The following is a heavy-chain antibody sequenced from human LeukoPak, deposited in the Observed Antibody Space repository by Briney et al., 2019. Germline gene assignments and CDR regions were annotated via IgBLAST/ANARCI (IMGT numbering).Heavy chain of an antibody. CDR3: VREAATDYYDSSGYYRQTEVFDA. J-gene: IGHJ3*01. Sequence: SETLSLTCTVSGGSVRSDSYYWSWIRQPPGKGLEWIGYAYNSGSTNYNPSLKSRVTISVDTSKNQFSLKLRSVTAADTAVYYCVREAATDYYDSSGYYRQTEVFDAWGQGTMVTVSS. CDR2: AYNSGST. D-gene: IGHD3-22*01. V-gene: IGHV4-61*01. CDR1: GGSVRSDSYY.